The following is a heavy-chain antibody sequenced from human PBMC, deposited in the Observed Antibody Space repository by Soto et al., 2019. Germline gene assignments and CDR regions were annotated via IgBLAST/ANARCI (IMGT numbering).Heavy chain of an antibody. V-gene: IGHV4-34*01. CDR1: GGSFSGYY. Sequence: PSETLSLTCAVYGGSFSGYYWSWIRQPPGKGLEWIGEINHSGSTNYNLSLKSRVTISVDTSKNQFSLKLSSVTAADTAVYYCARGRLSLTGYYYYYYGMDVWGQGTTVTVSS. CDR2: INHSGST. J-gene: IGHJ6*02. CDR3: ARGRLSLTGYYYYYYGMDV. D-gene: IGHD3-9*01.